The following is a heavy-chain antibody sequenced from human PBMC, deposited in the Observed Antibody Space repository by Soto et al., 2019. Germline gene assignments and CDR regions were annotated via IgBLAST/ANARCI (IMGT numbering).Heavy chain of an antibody. CDR3: ARRIIALEIFDS. D-gene: IGHD3-10*01. CDR2: TYYRSKWYN. V-gene: IGHV6-1*01. CDR1: GDSVASNSAT. J-gene: IGHJ4*02. Sequence: SQTLSLTFAISGDSVASNSATWDWIRQSPSRGLEWLGRTYYRSKWYNDYAVSVKGRITINPDTSNNQFSLQLNSVTPDDTAVYYCARRIIALEIFDSWGQGTVVTVSS.